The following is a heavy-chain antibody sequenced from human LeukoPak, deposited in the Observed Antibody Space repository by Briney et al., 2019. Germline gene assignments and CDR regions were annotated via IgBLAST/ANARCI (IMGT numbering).Heavy chain of an antibody. V-gene: IGHV3-11*06. CDR2: ISSSSSYT. J-gene: IGHJ3*02. D-gene: IGHD6-13*01. CDR1: GFTFSDYY. Sequence: GGSLRLSCAASGFTFSDYYMSWIRQAPGKGLEWVSYISSSSSYTNYADSVKGRFTISRDNAKNSLYLQMNSLRAEDTAVYYCARDRIAAAAFDIWGQGTMVTVSS. CDR3: ARDRIAAAAFDI.